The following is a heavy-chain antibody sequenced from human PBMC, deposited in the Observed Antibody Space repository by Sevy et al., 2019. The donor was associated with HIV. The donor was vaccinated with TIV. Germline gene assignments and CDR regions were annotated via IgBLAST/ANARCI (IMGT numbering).Heavy chain of an antibody. Sequence: GGSLRLSCVVSGFTFNNAWMNWVRQAPGTGLQWIGLIKSKIDGETTDYAAPLKGRFTISRDDSKNTLYPQMNSLKIEDTAVYHCATAPGYYDSAPFDYWGPGTLVTVSS. CDR1: GFTFNNAW. D-gene: IGHD3-22*01. V-gene: IGHV3-15*01. CDR2: IKSKIDGETT. CDR3: ATAPGYYDSAPFDY. J-gene: IGHJ4*02.